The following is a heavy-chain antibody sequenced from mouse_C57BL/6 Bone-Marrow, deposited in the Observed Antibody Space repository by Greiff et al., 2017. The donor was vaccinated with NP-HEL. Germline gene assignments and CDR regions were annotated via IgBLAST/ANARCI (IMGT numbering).Heavy chain of an antibody. D-gene: IGHD1-3*01. J-gene: IGHJ3*01. V-gene: IGHV1-50*01. Sequence: VQLQQSGAELVKPGASVKLSCKASGYTFTSYWMQWVKQRPGQGLEWIGEIDPSDSYTNYNQKFKGKATLTVDTSSSTAYMQLSGLTSEDSAVYYCARSLKAYWGQGTLVTVSA. CDR1: GYTFTSYW. CDR3: ARSLKAY. CDR2: IDPSDSYT.